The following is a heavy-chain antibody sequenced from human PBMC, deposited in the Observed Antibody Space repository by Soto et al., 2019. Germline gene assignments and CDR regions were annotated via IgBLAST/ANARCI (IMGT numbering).Heavy chain of an antibody. D-gene: IGHD3-10*01. CDR2: IYHSGST. CDR3: ARSVLLWFGDPKRGMDV. CDR1: GGSISSSNW. V-gene: IGHV4-4*02. Sequence: PSETLSLTCAVSGGSISSSNWWSWVRQPPGKGLEWIGEIYHSGSTNYNPSLKSRVTISVDKSKNQFSLKLSSVTAADTAVYYCARSVLLWFGDPKRGMDVWGQGTTVTVSS. J-gene: IGHJ6*02.